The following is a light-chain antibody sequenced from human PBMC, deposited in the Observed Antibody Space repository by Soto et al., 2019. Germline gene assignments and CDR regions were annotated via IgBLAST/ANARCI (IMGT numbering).Light chain of an antibody. CDR3: AACYDSLGDV. Sequence: QSVLTQPPSASGTPGQRVTISCSGSSSNIGNNDVYWYQQFPGTAPKLVVYKNNQRPSGVPDRFSGSKSGTSASLAISGLRSEDEADYYCAACYDSLGDVFGTGTKVTVL. CDR1: SSNIGNND. J-gene: IGLJ1*01. CDR2: KNN. V-gene: IGLV1-47*01.